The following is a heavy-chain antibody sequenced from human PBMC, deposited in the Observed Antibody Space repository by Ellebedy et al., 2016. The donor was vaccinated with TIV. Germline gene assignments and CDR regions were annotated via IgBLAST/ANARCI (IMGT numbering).Heavy chain of an antibody. V-gene: IGHV4-39*01. CDR1: GCPISTSSYY. CDR3: ARHVVAAASPMTYDAFDI. D-gene: IGHD6-13*01. Sequence: MPSETLSLTCTVSGCPISTSSYYWGSIRQPPGKGLVWIGRLYYSGSTYYNPSLKSRVTISVDTSKNQFSLKLSSVTAADTAVYYCARHVVAAASPMTYDAFDIWGQGTMVTVSS. J-gene: IGHJ3*02. CDR2: LYYSGST.